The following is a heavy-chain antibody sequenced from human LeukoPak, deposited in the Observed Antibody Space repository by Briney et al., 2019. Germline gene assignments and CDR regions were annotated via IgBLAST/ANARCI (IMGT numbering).Heavy chain of an antibody. D-gene: IGHD4/OR15-4a*01. CDR3: ANMVVTSNDAFDI. Sequence: GGSLRLSCATSGFTFSSYGMHWVRQAPGKGLEWVAFIRYDGSNKYYADSVKGRFTISRDNSKNTLYLQMNSLRAEDTAVYHCANMVVTSNDAFDIWGQGTMVTVSS. CDR2: IRYDGSNK. V-gene: IGHV3-30*02. J-gene: IGHJ3*02. CDR1: GFTFSSYG.